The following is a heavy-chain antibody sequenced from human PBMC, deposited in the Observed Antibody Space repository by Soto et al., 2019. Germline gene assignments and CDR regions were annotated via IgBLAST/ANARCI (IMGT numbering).Heavy chain of an antibody. CDR2: VHSSANT. CDR3: ARHKWLAPFDY. V-gene: IGHV4-59*08. Sequence: QVQLQESGPRLVKPSETLSLTCTVSGGSINSYYWSWIRQPPGKGLEWIGYVHSSANTDYNPCLKSRVTISVDTAKSQFSLKLSSVTAADTAVYYCARHKWLAPFDYWGQGTLVTVSS. CDR1: GGSINSYY. J-gene: IGHJ4*02. D-gene: IGHD6-19*01.